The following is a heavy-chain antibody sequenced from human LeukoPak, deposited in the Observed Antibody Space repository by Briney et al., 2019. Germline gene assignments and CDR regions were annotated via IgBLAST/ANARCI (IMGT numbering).Heavy chain of an antibody. CDR1: GFTFSSYE. J-gene: IGHJ4*02. V-gene: IGHV3-48*03. Sequence: GSLRLSCAASGFTFSSYEMNWVRQAPGKGLEWVSYISSSGSTIYYADSVKGRFTISRDNAKNSLYLQMNSLRAEDTAVYYCAKSRAAAGTNRFDYWGQGTLVTVSS. CDR3: AKSRAAAGTNRFDY. D-gene: IGHD6-13*01. CDR2: ISSSGSTI.